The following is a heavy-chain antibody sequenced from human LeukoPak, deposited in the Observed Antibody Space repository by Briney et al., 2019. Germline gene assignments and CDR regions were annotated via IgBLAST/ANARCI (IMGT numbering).Heavy chain of an antibody. Sequence: SETLSLTCTVSGGSISSYYWSWIRQPAGKGLEWIGRIYTSGSTNYNPSLKSRVTISVDTSKNQFSLKLSSVTAADTAVYYCARATSGSGSFPPLFDYWGQGTLVTVSS. J-gene: IGHJ4*02. CDR3: ARATSGSGSFPPLFDY. CDR1: GGSISSYY. V-gene: IGHV4-4*07. CDR2: IYTSGST. D-gene: IGHD3-10*01.